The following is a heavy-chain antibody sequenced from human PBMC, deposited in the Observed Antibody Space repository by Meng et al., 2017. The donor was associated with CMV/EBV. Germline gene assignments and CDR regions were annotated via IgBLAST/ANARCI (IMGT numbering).Heavy chain of an antibody. D-gene: IGHD3-3*01. CDR2: ISSSGSTI. V-gene: IGHV3-11*01. J-gene: IGHJ4*02. Sequence: GGSLRLSCAASGFTFSDYYMSWIRQSPGKGLEWVSYISSSGSTIYYADSVKGRFTISRDNAKHSLYLQMNSLRAEDTAVYYCARRVGWFGVVIAFDFWGQGTLVTVSS. CDR1: GFTFSDYY. CDR3: ARRVGWFGVVIAFDF.